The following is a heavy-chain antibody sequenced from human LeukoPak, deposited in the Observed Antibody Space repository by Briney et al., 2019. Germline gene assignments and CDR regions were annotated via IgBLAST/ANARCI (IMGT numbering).Heavy chain of an antibody. Sequence: GGSLRLSCAASGFTFSSYGMHWVRQVPGKGLEWVAVISYDGSNKYYADSVKGRFTISRDKTKNTLYLQMNSLRAEDTAVYYCAKDGLPPAVAGTSLDYWGQGTLVTVSS. V-gene: IGHV3-30*18. CDR2: ISYDGSNK. CDR3: AKDGLPPAVAGTSLDY. CDR1: GFTFSSYG. J-gene: IGHJ4*02. D-gene: IGHD6-19*01.